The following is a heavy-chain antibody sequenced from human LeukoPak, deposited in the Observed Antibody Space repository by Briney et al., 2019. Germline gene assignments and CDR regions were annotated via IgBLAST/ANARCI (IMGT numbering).Heavy chain of an antibody. CDR2: IKQDGSEK. CDR3: AGYSHGYYYYMDV. Sequence: SGGSLRLSCAASGFTFSSYWMSWVRQAPGKGLEWVANIKQDGSEKYYVDSVKGRFTISRDNAKNSLYLQMNSLRAVDTALYYCAGYSHGYYYYMDVWGRGTTVTVSS. V-gene: IGHV3-7*03. CDR1: GFTFSSYW. D-gene: IGHD6-13*01. J-gene: IGHJ6*03.